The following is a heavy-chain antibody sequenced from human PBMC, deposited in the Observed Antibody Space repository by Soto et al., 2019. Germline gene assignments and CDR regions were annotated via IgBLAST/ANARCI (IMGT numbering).Heavy chain of an antibody. CDR3: GRLAEAATGHTDFDF. J-gene: IGHJ4*02. D-gene: IGHD2-15*01. V-gene: IGHV4-39*02. Sequence: QLQLQETGPGLVKPSETLSLTCTVSGASIKSRNYFWGWIRQPPGKGLEFVGSLHSSGGTYYNPSLKSQVTVSVDLSNSHFSLSLKSLTATDTAVYYCGRLAEAATGHTDFDFWGQGTLVTVSS. CDR1: GASIKSRNYF. CDR2: LHSSGGT.